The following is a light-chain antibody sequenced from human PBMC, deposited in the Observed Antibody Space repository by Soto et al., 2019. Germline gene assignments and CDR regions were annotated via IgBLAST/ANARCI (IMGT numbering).Light chain of an antibody. Sequence: QSVLTQPPSASGTPRQRVTISFSGSSSNIGSHSINWYQQLPGTAPKLLIYSSNQRPSGVPDRFSGSKSGTSASLAISGLQSEDEADYYCAAWDDSLVGVVFGGGTKVTVL. J-gene: IGLJ2*01. V-gene: IGLV1-44*01. CDR2: SSN. CDR1: SSNIGSHS. CDR3: AAWDDSLVGVV.